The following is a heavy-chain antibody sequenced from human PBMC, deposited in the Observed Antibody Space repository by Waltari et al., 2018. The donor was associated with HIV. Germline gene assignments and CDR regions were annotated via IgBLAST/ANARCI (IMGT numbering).Heavy chain of an antibody. J-gene: IGHJ4*02. D-gene: IGHD3-10*01. Sequence: QVQLVESGGGVVQPGRSLRLSCAASGFTFSSSAMQWVRQAPGKGLELVAVIGYDGNEIYYADSVKGRFTISRGNSRNTLYLLMNSLRAEYTAVYYCTRGRGGPDYWGQGTLVTVSS. CDR2: IGYDGNEI. CDR3: TRGRGGPDY. CDR1: GFTFSSSA. V-gene: IGHV3-30*01.